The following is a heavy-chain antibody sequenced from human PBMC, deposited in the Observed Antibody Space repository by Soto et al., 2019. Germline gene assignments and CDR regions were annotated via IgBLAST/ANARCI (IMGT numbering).Heavy chain of an antibody. CDR2: IYSGGST. D-gene: IGHD4-17*01. V-gene: IGHV3-66*01. J-gene: IGHJ6*03. CDR1: GFTVSSNY. Sequence: GGSLRLSCAASGFTVSSNYMSWVRQAPGKGLEWVSVIYSGGSTYYADSVKGRFTISRDNSKNTLYLQMNSLRAEDTAVYYCARDYGAEFQVHYYYYMDVWGKGTTVTVSS. CDR3: ARDYGAEFQVHYYYYMDV.